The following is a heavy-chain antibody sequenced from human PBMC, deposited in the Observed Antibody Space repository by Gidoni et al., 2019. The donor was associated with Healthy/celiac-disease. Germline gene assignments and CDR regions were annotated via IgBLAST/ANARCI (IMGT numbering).Heavy chain of an antibody. CDR3: AGGVLEWLFNYYMDV. J-gene: IGHJ6*03. CDR1: GGSISSYY. D-gene: IGHD3-3*01. CDR2: IYYSGST. V-gene: IGHV4-59*01. Sequence: QVQLQESGPGLVKPSETLSLTCTVSGGSISSYYWSWIRQPPGKGLEWIGYIYYSGSTNYNPSLKSRVTISVDTSKNQFSLKLSSVTAADTAVYYCAGGVLEWLFNYYMDVWGKGTTVTVSS.